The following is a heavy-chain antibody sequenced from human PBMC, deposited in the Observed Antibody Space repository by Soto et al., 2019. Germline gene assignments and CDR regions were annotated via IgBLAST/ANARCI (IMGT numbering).Heavy chain of an antibody. D-gene: IGHD6-19*01. CDR3: ARDLRAVVPGWRAFDI. J-gene: IGHJ3*02. CDR2: IYYSGST. V-gene: IGHV4-59*12. CDR1: GGSITSYY. Sequence: QVQLQESGPGLVKPSETLSLTCTVSGGSITSYYWSWIRQPPGKGLEWIGYIYYSGSTNYNPSLKSRVTISVDTSKNLFSLKLSSVTAADTAVYYCARDLRAVVPGWRAFDIWGQGTMVTVSS.